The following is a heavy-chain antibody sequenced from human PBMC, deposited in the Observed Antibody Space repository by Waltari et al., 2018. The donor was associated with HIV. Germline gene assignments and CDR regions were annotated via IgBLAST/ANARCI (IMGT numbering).Heavy chain of an antibody. CDR3: ARRPRMAGFYLYYGMDV. CDR1: GGSVITRDYY. J-gene: IGHJ6*02. Sequence: QLQLKQSGPGLVKPSATLSLTCTVAGGSVITRDYYRAFIRQSPGKGLEWIGNIYYTGTTFYNPSLKSRVTMSADLSKNQFSLRLRSVTAADTAIYYCARRPRMAGFYLYYGMDVWGQGTTVTVSS. D-gene: IGHD2-8*01. V-gene: IGHV4-39*01. CDR2: IYYTGTT.